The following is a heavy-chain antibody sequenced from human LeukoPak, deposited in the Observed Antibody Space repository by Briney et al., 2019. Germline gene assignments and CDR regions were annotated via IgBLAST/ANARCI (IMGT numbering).Heavy chain of an antibody. CDR1: GDSISSGSYY. D-gene: IGHD7-27*01. CDR3: ARAKTGAFDY. Sequence: SETLSLTCTVSGDSISSGSYYWSWIRQPAGKGLEWIGRIYTSGSTNYNPSLKSRVSISVDTSKSQFSLKVTSVTAADTAVYYCARAKTGAFDYWGQGTLVTVSS. V-gene: IGHV4-61*02. CDR2: IYTSGST. J-gene: IGHJ4*02.